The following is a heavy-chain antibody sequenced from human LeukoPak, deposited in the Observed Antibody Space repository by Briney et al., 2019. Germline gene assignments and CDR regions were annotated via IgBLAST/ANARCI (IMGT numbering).Heavy chain of an antibody. V-gene: IGHV3-30*03. CDR3: AREAAWGNWYFDH. D-gene: IGHD3-16*01. CDR2: IGDTGRAK. Sequence: LSLTCTVSGGSISSSSYYWGWVRQAPGKGLEWVAVIGDTGRAKYYADSVEGRFTASRDNFKNTLYLEMNSLRYDDTALYYCAREAAWGNWYFDHWGRGTLVTVSS. J-gene: IGHJ2*01. CDR1: GGSISSSSYY.